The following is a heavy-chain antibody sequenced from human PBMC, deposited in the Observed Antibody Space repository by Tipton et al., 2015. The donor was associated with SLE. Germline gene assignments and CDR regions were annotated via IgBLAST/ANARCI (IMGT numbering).Heavy chain of an antibody. V-gene: IGHV4-34*01. CDR2: INHSGST. J-gene: IGHJ4*02. CDR3: ARASTPNSYDCSGFYLSFYFDY. Sequence: TLSLTCAVYGGSFSGYYWSWIRQSPGKGLEWIGEINHSGSTNYNPSLKSRVTISVDTSKKQFSLKVSSVTAADTAVYYCARASTPNSYDCSGFYLSFYFDYWGQGTQVTVSS. CDR1: GGSFSGYY. D-gene: IGHD3-22*01.